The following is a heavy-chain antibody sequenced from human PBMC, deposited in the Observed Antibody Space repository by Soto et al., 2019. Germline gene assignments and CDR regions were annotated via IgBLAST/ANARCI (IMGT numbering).Heavy chain of an antibody. D-gene: IGHD2-21*02. CDR1: GFTFSSYS. J-gene: IGHJ4*02. CDR3: ARDEEAMYCGGDCYYFDY. V-gene: IGHV3-21*01. CDR2: ISSSSSYI. Sequence: GGSLRLSCAASGFTFSSYSMNWVRQAPGKGLEWVSSISSSSSYIYYADSVKGRFTISRDNAKNSLYLQMNSLRAEDTAVYYCARDEEAMYCGGDCYYFDYWGQGTLVTVSS.